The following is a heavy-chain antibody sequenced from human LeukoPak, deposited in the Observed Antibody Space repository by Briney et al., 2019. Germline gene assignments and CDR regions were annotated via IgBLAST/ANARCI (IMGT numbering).Heavy chain of an antibody. CDR2: IGAGGVTT. D-gene: IGHD3-22*01. V-gene: IGHV3-23*01. Sequence: GGSLRLSCAASGFTFSSFSMSWVRQAPGKGLEWVSAIGAGGVTTYYADSVKGRFTISRDNSKNTLYLQMNSLRAEDTAVYYCARDYYDSSGYYGYWGQGTLVTVSS. CDR1: GFTFSSFS. CDR3: ARDYYDSSGYYGY. J-gene: IGHJ4*02.